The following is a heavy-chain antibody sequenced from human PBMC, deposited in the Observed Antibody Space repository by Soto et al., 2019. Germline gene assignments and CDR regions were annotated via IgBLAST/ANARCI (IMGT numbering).Heavy chain of an antibody. J-gene: IGHJ6*02. V-gene: IGHV3-23*01. Sequence: PGGSLRLSCAASGFTFSSYAMNWVRQAPGKGLEWVSAISGSGGRTYYADSVKDRFTISRDNSKNTLYLQMNSLRDEDTAVYYCAKGMIAPLGYYYVMDVWGQGTTVTV. CDR3: AKGMIAPLGYYYVMDV. CDR2: ISGSGGRT. D-gene: IGHD3-22*01. CDR1: GFTFSSYA.